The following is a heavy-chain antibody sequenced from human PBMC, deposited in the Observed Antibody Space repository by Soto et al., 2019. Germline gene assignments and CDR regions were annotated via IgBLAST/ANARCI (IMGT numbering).Heavy chain of an antibody. CDR1: GGSISSSSYY. J-gene: IGHJ4*02. V-gene: IGHV4-39*01. D-gene: IGHD3-3*01. CDR2: IYYSGST. Sequence: PSETLSLTCTVSGGSISSSSYYWGWIRQPPGKGLEWIGSIYYSGSTYYNPSLKSRVTISVDTSKNQFSLKLSSVTAADTAVYYCARQDYDFWSGYYGVSDYWGQGTLVTVSS. CDR3: ARQDYDFWSGYYGVSDY.